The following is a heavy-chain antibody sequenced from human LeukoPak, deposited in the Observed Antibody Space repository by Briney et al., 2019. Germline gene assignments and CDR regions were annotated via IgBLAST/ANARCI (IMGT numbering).Heavy chain of an antibody. V-gene: IGHV3-30*02. CDR2: IRHHGGNV. Sequence: GGSLRLSCAASGFTFSSYSMNWVRQAPGKGLEWVAFIRHHGGNVYYADSVKGRFTISRENSKNTLYLQMNSLRAEDTAVYYCAKDGERATITGDAAFDIWGQGTMVTVS. J-gene: IGHJ3*02. CDR1: GFTFSSYS. CDR3: AKDGERATITGDAAFDI. D-gene: IGHD5-24*01.